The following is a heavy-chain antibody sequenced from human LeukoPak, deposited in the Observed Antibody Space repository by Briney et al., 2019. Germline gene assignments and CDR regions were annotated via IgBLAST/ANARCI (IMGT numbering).Heavy chain of an antibody. CDR1: GFTFSSYG. CDR2: ISYDGGNK. D-gene: IGHD3-22*01. J-gene: IGHJ4*02. CDR3: ANENYYDSSGFPDH. V-gene: IGHV3-30*18. Sequence: QTGGSLRLSCAASGFTFSSYGMHWVRQAPGKGLEWVAVISYDGGNKYYADSVKGRFTISRDNSKNTLYLQVNSLRAEDTAVYYCANENYYDSSGFPDHWGQGTLVTVSS.